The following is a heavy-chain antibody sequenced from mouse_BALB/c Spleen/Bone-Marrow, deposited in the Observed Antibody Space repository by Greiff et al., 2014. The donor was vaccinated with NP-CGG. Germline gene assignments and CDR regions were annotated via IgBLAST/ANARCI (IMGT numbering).Heavy chain of an antibody. V-gene: IGHV1-14*01. D-gene: IGHD2-3*01. J-gene: IGHJ4*01. CDR1: GYTFTSYV. Sequence: EVQLQQSGPELVKPGASVKMSCKASGYTFTSYVLHWVKQKPGQGLEWIGYINPYNDGTKSNEKFKGKATLTSDKSSSTAYMELSSLTSEDSAVYYCAREDGYYGMGYWGQGTSVTVSS. CDR3: AREDGYYGMGY. CDR2: INPYNDGT.